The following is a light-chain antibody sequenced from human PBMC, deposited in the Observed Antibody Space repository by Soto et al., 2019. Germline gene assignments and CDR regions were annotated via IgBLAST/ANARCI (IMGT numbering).Light chain of an antibody. Sequence: QSALTQPASVSGSPGQSITISCTGTSSDVGGYNYVSWHQKHPGKAPKLLIYDVSSRPSGVSNRFSASKSGNTASLTISGLQPEDEADYYCSSYTSSVTHVFGTGTKVTVL. V-gene: IGLV2-14*01. CDR2: DVS. CDR3: SSYTSSVTHV. J-gene: IGLJ1*01. CDR1: SSDVGGYNY.